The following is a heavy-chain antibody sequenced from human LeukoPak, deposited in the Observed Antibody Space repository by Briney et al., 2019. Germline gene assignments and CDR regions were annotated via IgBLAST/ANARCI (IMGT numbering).Heavy chain of an antibody. CDR2: IIPIFGTA. CDR1: GGSFSSYA. J-gene: IGHJ6*03. CDR3: ARSGDPHSSSSGHYYYYYMDV. Sequence: GASVKVSCKASGGSFSSYAISWVRQAPGQGLEWMGGIIPIFGTANYAQKFQGRVTITTDESTSTAYVELSSLRSEDTAVYYCARSGDPHSSSSGHYYYYYMDVWGKGTTVTVSS. V-gene: IGHV1-69*05. D-gene: IGHD6-6*01.